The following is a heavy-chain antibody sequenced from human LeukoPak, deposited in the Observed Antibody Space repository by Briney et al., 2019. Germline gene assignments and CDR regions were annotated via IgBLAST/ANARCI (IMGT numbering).Heavy chain of an antibody. J-gene: IGHJ5*02. CDR3: CRRVVESRIISERNWFDP. V-gene: IGHV4-59*08. D-gene: IGHD3-3*02. Sequence: PSETLSLTCTASGDSISSYYLSWIRQPPGKGLEWVASISYSGNTNYNPSLTSGITISLDTSNNHIALNLKSVTAADPAVYYCCRRVVESRIISERNWFDPWGQGTLVSVSS. CDR2: ISYSGNT. CDR1: GDSISSYY.